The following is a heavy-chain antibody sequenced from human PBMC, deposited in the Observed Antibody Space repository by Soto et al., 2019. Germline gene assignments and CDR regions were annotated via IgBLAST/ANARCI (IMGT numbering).Heavy chain of an antibody. J-gene: IGHJ4*02. V-gene: IGHV1-3*01. CDR3: ERVGEADGPYYFDH. CDR1: GYIFTSYA. Sequence: ASVKVSCKASGYIFTSYAMHWVRQAPGQRLEWMGWINAGNGNTKYSQKFQGRVTITRDTSASTAYMELSSLRSEDTDVYYCERVGEADGPYYFDHWGQGTLVTVSS. D-gene: IGHD6-13*01. CDR2: INAGNGNT.